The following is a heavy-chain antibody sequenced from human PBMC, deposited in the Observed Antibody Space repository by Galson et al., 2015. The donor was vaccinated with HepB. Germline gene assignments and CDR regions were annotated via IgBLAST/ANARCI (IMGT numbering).Heavy chain of an antibody. V-gene: IGHV1-58*02. Sequence: SVKVSCKASGFTFSSYAIQWVRQARGQRLEWIGGLFGSSGNTDYAQKFQERVTITRDMSASTAYMELSSLRSEDTAVYYCAAVGGTGQLDYWGQGTLVTVSS. CDR3: AAVGGTGQLDY. J-gene: IGHJ4*02. D-gene: IGHD1-26*01. CDR1: GFTFSSYA. CDR2: LFGSSGNT.